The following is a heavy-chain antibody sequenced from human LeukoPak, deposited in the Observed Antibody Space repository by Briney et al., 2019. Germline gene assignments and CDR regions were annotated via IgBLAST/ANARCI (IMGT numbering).Heavy chain of an antibody. CDR1: GFTFSSYE. J-gene: IGHJ4*02. V-gene: IGHV3-7*01. CDR2: IKQDGSEK. D-gene: IGHD5-18*01. CDR3: ARHLSGVTGYTYGRGIDY. Sequence: GGSLRLSCAASGFTFSSYEMNWVRQAPGKGLEWVANIKQDGSEKYYVDSVKGRFTISRDNAKNSLYLQMISLRAEDTAVYYCARHLSGVTGYTYGRGIDYWGQGTLVTVSS.